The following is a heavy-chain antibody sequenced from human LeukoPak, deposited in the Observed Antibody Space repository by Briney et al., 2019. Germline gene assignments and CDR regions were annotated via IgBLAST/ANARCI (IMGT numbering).Heavy chain of an antibody. J-gene: IGHJ3*02. V-gene: IGHV3-48*03. CDR3: AAPLYSSSWRRNADAFDI. D-gene: IGHD6-13*01. CDR1: GFTFSSYE. Sequence: GGSLRLSCAASGFTFSSYEMNWVRQAPGKGLEWVSYISSSGSTIYYADSVKGRFTISRDNAKNSLYLQMNSLRDEDTAVYYCAAPLYSSSWRRNADAFDIWGQGTMVTVSS. CDR2: ISSSGSTI.